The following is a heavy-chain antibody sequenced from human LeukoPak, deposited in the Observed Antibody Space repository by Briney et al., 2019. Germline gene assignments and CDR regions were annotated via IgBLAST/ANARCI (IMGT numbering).Heavy chain of an antibody. D-gene: IGHD5-12*01. V-gene: IGHV3-30*04. CDR1: GFTFNSYA. CDR3: ARDWPGGYSGYDWWFDP. J-gene: IGHJ5*02. Sequence: GGSLRLSCAASGFTFNSYAMHWVRQAPGKGLEWVAVISYDGSNKYYADSVKGRFTISRDNSKNTLYLQMNSLRAEDTAVYYCARDWPGGYSGYDWWFDPWGQGTLVTVSS. CDR2: ISYDGSNK.